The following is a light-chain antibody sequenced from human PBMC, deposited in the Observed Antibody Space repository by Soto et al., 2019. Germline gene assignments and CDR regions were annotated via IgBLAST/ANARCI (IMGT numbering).Light chain of an antibody. V-gene: IGLV2-14*01. CDR2: EVS. Sequence: QSVLTQPASVSGSPGQSITISCTGTSSDVGAYNYVSWYQQHPGKAPKLMIFEVSNRPSGVSNSFSGSKSGNTASLTISGLQAEDEADYYCSSYTTSRTWVFGGGTKVTVL. J-gene: IGLJ3*02. CDR1: SSDVGAYNY. CDR3: SSYTTSRTWV.